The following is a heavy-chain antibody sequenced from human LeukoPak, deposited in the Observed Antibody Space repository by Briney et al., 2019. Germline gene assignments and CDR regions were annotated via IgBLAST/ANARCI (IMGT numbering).Heavy chain of an antibody. J-gene: IGHJ3*02. CDR3: ARGHGSGIYVDAFDI. Sequence: SDTLSLICTVSGGSISSYYWLWIRQPAGEGREWIGRIYTSGSTNYIPSLKRRVTMSVDTSKNQFSPKLSSVTAADTAVYYCARGHGSGIYVDAFDIWTQGTMVTVSS. CDR1: GGSISSYY. V-gene: IGHV4-4*07. D-gene: IGHD3-10*01. CDR2: IYTSGST.